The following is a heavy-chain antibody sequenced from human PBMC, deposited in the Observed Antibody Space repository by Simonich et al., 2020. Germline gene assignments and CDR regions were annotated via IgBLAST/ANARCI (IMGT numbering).Heavy chain of an antibody. CDR1: GFPVSSNY. D-gene: IGHD1-1*01. CDR2: IYSGGST. Sequence: EVQLVESGGGLIQPGGSLRLSCAASGFPVSSNYMSWVRQAPGKGLGWGSVIYSGGSTYYSDPVKGRFTISRDNSKNTLYLQINSLRADDTAVYYCARWTATGYYFDYWGQGTLVTVSS. J-gene: IGHJ4*02. V-gene: IGHV3-53*01. CDR3: ARWTATGYYFDY.